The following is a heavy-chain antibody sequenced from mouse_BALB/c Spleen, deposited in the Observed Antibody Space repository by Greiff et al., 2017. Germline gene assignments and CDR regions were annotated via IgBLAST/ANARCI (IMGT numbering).Heavy chain of an antibody. CDR2: IYPGSGNT. V-gene: IGHV1-63*01. CDR3: ARGRYEHAMDY. J-gene: IGHJ4*01. CDR1: GYAFTNYW. Sequence: VQLVESGAELVRPGTSVKISCKASGYAFTNYWLGWVKQRPGHGLEWIGDIYPGSGNTYYNEKFKGKATLTADKSSSTAYMQLSSLTSEDSAVYFCARGRYEHAMDYWGQGTSVTVSS. D-gene: IGHD2-14*01.